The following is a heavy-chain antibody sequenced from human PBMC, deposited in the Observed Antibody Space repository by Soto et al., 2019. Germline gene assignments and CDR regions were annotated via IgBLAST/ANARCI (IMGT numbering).Heavy chain of an antibody. Sequence: GALTLSCVGSGLRFSNYLLNWVRQAPVQGLQGVANINILGTSTNDVDSVRARFSTSKDSTRNSLYLNIDSLGVEDTTTYYFVRGTPTPGLEIWGRGTTVPVS. J-gene: IGHJ6*02. CDR1: GLRFSNYL. D-gene: IGHD1-1*01. CDR3: VRGTPTPGLEI. CDR2: INILGTST. V-gene: IGHV3-7*03.